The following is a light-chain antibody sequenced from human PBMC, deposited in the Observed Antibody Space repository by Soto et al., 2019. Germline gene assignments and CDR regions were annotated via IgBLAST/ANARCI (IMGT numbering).Light chain of an antibody. V-gene: IGKV1-5*03. Sequence: DIQMTQSPSTLSASVGDRVTITCRASQSIRSWLAWYQQKPGRAPKLLIYKASSLESGVPSRFSGSGSGTEFTLTISSLQPDDFATYYCQQSNSYSWTFGQGTKVEIK. CDR1: QSIRSW. CDR2: KAS. CDR3: QQSNSYSWT. J-gene: IGKJ1*01.